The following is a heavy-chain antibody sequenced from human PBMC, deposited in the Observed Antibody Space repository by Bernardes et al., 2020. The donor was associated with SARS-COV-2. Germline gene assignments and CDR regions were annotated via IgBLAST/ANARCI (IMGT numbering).Heavy chain of an antibody. J-gene: IGHJ6*02. CDR2: IWYDGSNK. CDR3: AREGIVGATGLSMDV. D-gene: IGHD1-26*01. Sequence: WVAVIWYDGSNKYYADSVKGRFTISRDNSKNTLYLQMNSLRAEDTAVYYCAREGIVGATGLSMDVWGQGTTVTVSS. V-gene: IGHV3-33*01.